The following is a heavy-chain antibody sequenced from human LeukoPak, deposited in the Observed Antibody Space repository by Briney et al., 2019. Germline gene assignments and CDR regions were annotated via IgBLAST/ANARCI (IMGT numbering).Heavy chain of an antibody. V-gene: IGHV4-59*01. J-gene: IGHJ6*03. CDR2: IYYSGST. CDR1: GGSISSYY. Sequence: SETLSLTCTVSGGSISSYYWSWIRQPPGKGLEWIGYIYYSGSTNYNPSLKSRVTISVDTSKNQFSLKLSSVTAADTAVYYCARVSRSSPSVYYYYYMDVWGKGTTVTVSS. D-gene: IGHD6-13*01. CDR3: ARVSRSSPSVYYYYYMDV.